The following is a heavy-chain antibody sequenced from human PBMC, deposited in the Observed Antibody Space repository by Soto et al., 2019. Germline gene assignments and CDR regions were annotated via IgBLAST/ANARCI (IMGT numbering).Heavy chain of an antibody. J-gene: IGHJ4*02. CDR1: GDSLSSSRYY. V-gene: IGHV4-39*01. D-gene: IGHD5-12*01. CDR3: VGIEGYDFDY. Sequence: QLRLQESGPGLVKPSETLSISCSVSGDSLSSSRYYWGWVRQPPGKGLEWIGSIYYSGSNHYKPARKSRATISADTSKKQFSLKLNSVTAADTAVYYCVGIEGYDFDYWGQGTLVTVSS. CDR2: IYYSGSN.